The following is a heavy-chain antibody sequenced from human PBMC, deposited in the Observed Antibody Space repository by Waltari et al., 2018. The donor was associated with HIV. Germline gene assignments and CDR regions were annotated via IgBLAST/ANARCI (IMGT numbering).Heavy chain of an antibody. J-gene: IGHJ3*02. V-gene: IGHV1-69*12. CDR1: GGTFSNYA. D-gene: IGHD3-22*01. Sequence: QVQLVQSGAEVKKPGSSVKVSCKASGGTFSNYAITRVRQAPGQGLGPLGGFLPLLATTTYAQKFHGRLTITADESTGTAYMELSSLISEDTSVYYCARPSPLTKHYDRTAYYYFSAFDIWGQGTMVTVSS. CDR2: FLPLLATT. CDR3: ARPSPLTKHYDRTAYYYFSAFDI.